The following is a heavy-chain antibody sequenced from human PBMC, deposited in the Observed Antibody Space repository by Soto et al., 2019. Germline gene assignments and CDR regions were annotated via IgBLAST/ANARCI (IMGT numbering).Heavy chain of an antibody. V-gene: IGHV3-30*18. CDR1: GFIFSDFG. J-gene: IGHJ3*01. CDR2: ISYDGNNK. CDR3: VKGDLDTAVVNSPDAFDF. Sequence: PGGSLRLSCEASGFIFSDFGMHWVRQAPGKGLEWVAVISYDGNNKYYAQSVKGRCTISRDNSKNTLFLNMDSLRPEDTAVYLCVKGDLDTAVVNSPDAFDFWGPGTMVTVSS. D-gene: IGHD5-18*01.